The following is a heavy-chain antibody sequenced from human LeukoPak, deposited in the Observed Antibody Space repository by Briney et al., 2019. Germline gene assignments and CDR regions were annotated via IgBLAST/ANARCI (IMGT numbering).Heavy chain of an antibody. CDR2: ISSSGSTI. J-gene: IGHJ4*02. D-gene: IGHD3-10*01. CDR1: GFTFSSYE. V-gene: IGHV3-48*03. Sequence: QPGGSLRLSCAASGFTFSSYEMNWVRQAPGKGLEWVSYISSSGSTIYYADSVKGRFTISRDNAKNSLYLQMNSLRAEDTAVYYCARDNYYGSGSYAHAFDYWGQGTLVTVSS. CDR3: ARDNYYGSGSYAHAFDY.